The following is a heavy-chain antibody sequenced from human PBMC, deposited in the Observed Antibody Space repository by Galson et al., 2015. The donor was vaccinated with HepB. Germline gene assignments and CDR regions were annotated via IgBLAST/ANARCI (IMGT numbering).Heavy chain of an antibody. J-gene: IGHJ4*02. D-gene: IGHD3-9*01. Sequence: PALVKPTQTLTLTCNFSGFSLSEGGVGVGWIRQPPGKALEWLALIYWSDDKRYSPSLKSRLAIRKDTSKNQVVLTMTNMDPVDTATYYCAHRPKLRYHFADWGQGTLVTVSS. CDR2: IYWSDDK. CDR3: AHRPKLRYHFAD. CDR1: GFSLSEGGVG. V-gene: IGHV2-5*01.